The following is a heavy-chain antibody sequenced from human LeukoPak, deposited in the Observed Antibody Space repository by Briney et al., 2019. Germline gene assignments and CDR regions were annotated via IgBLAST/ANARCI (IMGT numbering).Heavy chain of an antibody. D-gene: IGHD3-16*02. CDR2: ISSTGTYI. CDR1: GYTFSDYS. J-gene: IGHJ3*02. Sequence: PGGSLRLSCAASGYTFSDYSGNCVRQVPEKGLEWVSSISSTGTYIYYAGSVKGRFTISRDNAKNSLFLQMNSRRAEDTGVYYCVSGNDPDYIWGTYRLDAFDIWGQGTMVFVSS. V-gene: IGHV3-21*01. CDR3: VSGNDPDYIWGTYRLDAFDI.